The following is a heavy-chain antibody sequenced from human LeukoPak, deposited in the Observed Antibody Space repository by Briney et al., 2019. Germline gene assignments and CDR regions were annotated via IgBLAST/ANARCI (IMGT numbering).Heavy chain of an antibody. V-gene: IGHV3-11*04. Sequence: GGSLRLSCAAYGFTFNDYYMTWIRQAPGKGLEWVSTIKHIGPTTYYADSVKGRFTISRDNAKNSLFLQMSSLRADDTAIYYCARAGELRYMDVWGKGTAVTVSS. J-gene: IGHJ6*03. D-gene: IGHD3-16*01. CDR1: GFTFNDYY. CDR3: ARAGELRYMDV. CDR2: IKHIGPTT.